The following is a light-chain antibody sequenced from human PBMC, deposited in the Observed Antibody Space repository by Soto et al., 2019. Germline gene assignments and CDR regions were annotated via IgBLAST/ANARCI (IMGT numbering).Light chain of an antibody. CDR1: SSDIGSSNY. Sequence: QSALTQPASVSGSPGQSITISCTGTSSDIGSSNYVSWYQHHPGKAPQLMIYEVSNRPSGVSDRFSGSKSGNTASLTISGLQAEDEAAYYCSSYTSSSTPYVFGTGTKLTVL. J-gene: IGLJ1*01. CDR2: EVS. CDR3: SSYTSSSTPYV. V-gene: IGLV2-14*01.